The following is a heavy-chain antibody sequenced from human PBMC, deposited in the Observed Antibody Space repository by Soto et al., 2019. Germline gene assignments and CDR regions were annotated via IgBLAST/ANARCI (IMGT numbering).Heavy chain of an antibody. Sequence: PGGSLRLSCAASGFTFSSYAMSWVRQAPGKGLEWVSAISGSGGSTYYADSVKGRFTISRDNSKNTLYLQMNSLRAEDTAVYYCAKDKSRFGFYYYYMDVWGKGTTVTVPS. CDR3: AKDKSRFGFYYYYMDV. J-gene: IGHJ6*03. V-gene: IGHV3-23*01. CDR2: ISGSGGST. CDR1: GFTFSSYA. D-gene: IGHD3-10*01.